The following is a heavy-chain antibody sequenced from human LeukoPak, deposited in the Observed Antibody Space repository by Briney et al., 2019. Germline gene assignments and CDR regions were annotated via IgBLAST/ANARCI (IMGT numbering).Heavy chain of an antibody. CDR1: GSISSYY. Sequence: SETLSLTCTVSGSISSYYWSWIRQPPGQGLEWIGYIYTSGSTNYNPSLKSRVTISVDTSKNQFSLHLSSVTAADTAVYYCARQKCTSTSCLTKNAFDIWGQGTMVTVSS. D-gene: IGHD2-2*01. CDR3: ARQKCTSTSCLTKNAFDI. CDR2: IYTSGST. J-gene: IGHJ3*02. V-gene: IGHV4-4*09.